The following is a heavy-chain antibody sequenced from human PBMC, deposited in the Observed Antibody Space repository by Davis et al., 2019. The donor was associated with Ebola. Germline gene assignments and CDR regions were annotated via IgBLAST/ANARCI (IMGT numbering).Heavy chain of an antibody. CDR3: AADHRYCSGGSCSTYAFDI. CDR1: GYTFTGYY. D-gene: IGHD2-15*01. CDR2: INPNSGGT. V-gene: IGHV1-2*06. J-gene: IGHJ3*02. Sequence: ASVKVSCKASGYTFTGYYMHWVRQAPGQGLEWMGRINPNSGGTNYAQKFQERVTITRDMSTSTAYMELSSLRSEDTAVYYCAADHRYCSGGSCSTYAFDIWGQGTMVTVSS.